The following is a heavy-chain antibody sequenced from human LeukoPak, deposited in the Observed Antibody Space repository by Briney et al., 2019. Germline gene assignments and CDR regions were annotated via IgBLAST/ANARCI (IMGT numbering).Heavy chain of an antibody. Sequence: PGGSLRLSCAASGFTFSSYWMSWVRQAPGKGLEWVANIKQDGSEKYYVDSVKGRFTISRDNAKNSLYLQMNSLRAEDTAVYYCARVVFSAEYSSGWYGYFDYWGQGTLVTVSS. J-gene: IGHJ4*02. CDR3: ARVVFSAEYSSGWYGYFDY. D-gene: IGHD6-19*01. CDR2: IKQDGSEK. V-gene: IGHV3-7*01. CDR1: GFTFSSYW.